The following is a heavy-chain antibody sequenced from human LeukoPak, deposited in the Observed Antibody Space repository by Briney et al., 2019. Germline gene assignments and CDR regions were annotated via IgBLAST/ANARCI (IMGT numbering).Heavy chain of an antibody. J-gene: IGHJ4*02. CDR1: GYNFTNYW. Sequence: HGESLKTSCKVSGYNFTNYWIGWVRQMPGEGLDWMGILYPGDSDTRYSPSFQGQVTISADKSINTAYLQWSSLKASDTAIYYCARGYCSSTSCYGDFDFWGQGTLVTVSS. CDR2: LYPGDSDT. V-gene: IGHV5-51*01. D-gene: IGHD2-2*01. CDR3: ARGYCSSTSCYGDFDF.